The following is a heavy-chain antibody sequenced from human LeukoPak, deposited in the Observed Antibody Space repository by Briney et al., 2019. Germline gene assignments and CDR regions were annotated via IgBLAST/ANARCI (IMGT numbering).Heavy chain of an antibody. CDR3: ARDCSGGSCYSPPWYFDY. CDR2: IIPILGIA. D-gene: IGHD2-15*01. Sequence: GASVKVSCKASGGTFSSYAISWVRQAPGQGLEWMGRIIPILGIANYAQKFQGRVTITADKSTSTAYMELSSLRSEDTAVYYCARDCSGGSCYSPPWYFDYWGQGTLVTVSS. V-gene: IGHV1-69*04. CDR1: GGTFSSYA. J-gene: IGHJ4*02.